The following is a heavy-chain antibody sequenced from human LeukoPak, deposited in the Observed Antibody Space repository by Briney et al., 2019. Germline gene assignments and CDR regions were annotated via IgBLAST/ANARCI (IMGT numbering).Heavy chain of an antibody. V-gene: IGHV3-30*02. D-gene: IGHD5-12*01. CDR1: GFTFSSYG. CDR3: AKVIVATGGTFDY. J-gene: IGHJ4*02. CDR2: IRGDGSNK. Sequence: GGSLRLSCAASGFTFSSYGMHWVRQAPGKGLEWVAFIRGDGSNKYYADSVKGRFTISRDNSKNTLYLQMNSLRAEDTAVYYCAKVIVATGGTFDYWRQGTLVSVPS.